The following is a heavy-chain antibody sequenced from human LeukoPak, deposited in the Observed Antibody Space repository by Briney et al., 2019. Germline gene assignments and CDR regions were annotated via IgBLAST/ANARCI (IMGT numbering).Heavy chain of an antibody. V-gene: IGHV4-39*01. CDR3: ARLNLPFDY. J-gene: IGHJ4*02. Sequence: SETLSLTCTVSGGSISSSSYYWGWIRQPSGKGLEWIGSIYYSGSTYYNPSLKSRVTISVDTSKNQFSLKLSSVTAADTAVYYCARLNLPFDYWGQGTPVTVSS. CDR2: IYYSGST. CDR1: GGSISSSSYY.